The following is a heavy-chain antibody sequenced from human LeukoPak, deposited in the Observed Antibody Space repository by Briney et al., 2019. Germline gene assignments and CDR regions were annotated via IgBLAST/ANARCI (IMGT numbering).Heavy chain of an antibody. Sequence: PGGSLRLSCAASGFTVSSNYMSWVRQAPGKGLEWVSGSGSGGSTYYADSVKGRFTISRDNSKNTLFLQMNSLRAEDTAVYYCAKDFWSGYYPNYWGQGTLVTVSS. J-gene: IGHJ4*02. CDR3: AKDFWSGYYPNY. CDR1: GFTVSSNY. V-gene: IGHV3-53*01. D-gene: IGHD3-3*01. CDR2: SGSGGST.